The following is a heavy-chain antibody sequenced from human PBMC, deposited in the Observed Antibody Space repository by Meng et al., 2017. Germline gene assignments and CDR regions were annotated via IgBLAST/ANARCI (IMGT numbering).Heavy chain of an antibody. J-gene: IGHJ4*02. V-gene: IGHV1-2*02. CDR1: GYTFPDYW. CDR2: INPKSGDT. D-gene: IGHD6-13*01. Sequence: QVTVVQCGAEVKKPGASVKVSCKASGYTFPDYWLHWVRRAPGQGLEWMGWINPKSGDTHYAQRFQGRVTMTGDTSISTAYMELSGLRSDDTAMYYCARDEDISAAGKLFGDYWGQGTLVTVSS. CDR3: ARDEDISAAGKLFGDY.